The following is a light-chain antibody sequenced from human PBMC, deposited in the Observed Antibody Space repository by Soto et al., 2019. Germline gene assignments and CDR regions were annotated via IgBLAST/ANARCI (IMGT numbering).Light chain of an antibody. Sequence: DIPMTQSPSTLSASVGDRVTITCRASQSISSWLAWYQQKPGKAPKSLIYTASSLESGVPSRFSGSGSGTEFTLTISSLQPDDFATYYCQQYNSYPWTFGQGTKVEIK. V-gene: IGKV1-5*03. CDR3: QQYNSYPWT. CDR2: TAS. CDR1: QSISSW. J-gene: IGKJ1*01.